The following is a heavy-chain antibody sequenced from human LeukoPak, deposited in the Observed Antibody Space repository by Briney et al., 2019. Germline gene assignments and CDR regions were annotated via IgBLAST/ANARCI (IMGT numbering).Heavy chain of an antibody. V-gene: IGHV4-59*01. CDR3: ARSGRAHREFDY. CDR2: IYYSGST. CDR1: GGSISSYY. D-gene: IGHD3-10*01. J-gene: IGHJ4*02. Sequence: PSETLSLTCTVSGGSISSYYWSWIRQPPGKGLEWIGYIYYSGSTNYNPSLKSRVTISVDTSKNQFSLKLSSVTAADTAVYYCARSGRAHREFDYWGQGTLVTVSS.